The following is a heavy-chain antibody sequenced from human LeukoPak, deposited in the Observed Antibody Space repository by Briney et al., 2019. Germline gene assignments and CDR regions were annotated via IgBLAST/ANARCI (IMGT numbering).Heavy chain of an antibody. D-gene: IGHD2-2*02. Sequence: SVKVSCKASGGTFSSYAISWVRQAPGQGLEWMGGIIPIFGTATYAQKFQGRVTITADESTSTAYMELSSLRSEDTAVYYCAKGAGGYQLLYKRGAHFDYWGQGTLVTVSS. V-gene: IGHV1-69*01. J-gene: IGHJ4*02. CDR1: GGTFSSYA. CDR3: AKGAGGYQLLYKRGAHFDY. CDR2: IIPIFGTA.